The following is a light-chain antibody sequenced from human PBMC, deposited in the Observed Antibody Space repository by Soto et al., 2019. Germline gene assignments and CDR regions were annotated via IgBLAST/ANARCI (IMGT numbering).Light chain of an antibody. CDR3: SSYTGSNTPVV. CDR2: DVS. CDR1: SSDVGGYNY. J-gene: IGLJ2*01. V-gene: IGLV2-14*01. Sequence: QSALTQPASVSGSPGQSITISCTGTSSDVGGYNYVSWYQQHPGKAPNLIIFDVSNRHSGVSNRFSGSKSGNSASLTISGLQAEDEADYYCSSYTGSNTPVVFGGGTKVTVL.